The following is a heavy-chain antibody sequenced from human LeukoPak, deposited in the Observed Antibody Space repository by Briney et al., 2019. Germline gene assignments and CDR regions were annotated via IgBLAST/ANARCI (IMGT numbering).Heavy chain of an antibody. CDR1: GNTFTTYA. Sequence: GASVKVSCKDSGNTFTTYAMNWVRQAPGQGLEWMGWINTNTGNPTYAQGFTGRFVFSLDTSVSTAYLQITSLKAEDTAVYYCARGTYSYGFGEEYYFDYWGQGTLVTVSS. D-gene: IGHD5-18*01. CDR3: ARGTYSYGFGEEYYFDY. CDR2: INTNTGNP. J-gene: IGHJ4*02. V-gene: IGHV7-4-1*02.